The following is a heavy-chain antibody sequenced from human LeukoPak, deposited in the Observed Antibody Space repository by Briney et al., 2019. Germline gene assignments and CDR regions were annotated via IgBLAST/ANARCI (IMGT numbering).Heavy chain of an antibody. CDR2: IRHDGNAK. CDR1: GFAFSDFW. D-gene: IGHD2-21*02. CDR3: ARDGFLGPVTAYLDY. V-gene: IGHV3-7*01. J-gene: IGHJ4*02. Sequence: PGGSLRLSCAASGFAFSDFWMSWVRQAPGKGLEWVANIRHDGNAKNYVPSVRGRFTISRDNARNTLYLQMNSLRAEDTAVYYCARDGFLGPVTAYLDYWGQGTPVTVSS.